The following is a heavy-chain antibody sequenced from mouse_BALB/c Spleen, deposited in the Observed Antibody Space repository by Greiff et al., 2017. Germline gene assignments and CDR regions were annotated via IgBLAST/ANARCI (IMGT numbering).Heavy chain of an antibody. CDR2: IAPGSGST. D-gene: IGHD2-4*01. Sequence: DLVKPGASVKLSCKASGYTFNSYWINWIKQRPGQGLEWIGRIAPGSGSTYYNEMFKGKATLTVDTSSSTAYIQLSSLSSEDSAVYFCASEAMITTSGFDYWGQGTTLTVSS. CDR3: ASEAMITTSGFDY. V-gene: IGHV1S41*01. CDR1: GYTFNSYW. J-gene: IGHJ2*01.